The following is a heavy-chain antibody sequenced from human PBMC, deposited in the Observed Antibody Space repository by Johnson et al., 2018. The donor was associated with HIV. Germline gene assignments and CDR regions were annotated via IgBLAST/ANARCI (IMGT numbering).Heavy chain of an antibody. J-gene: IGHJ3*02. CDR1: GFTFSSYG. CDR2: IWYDGSNK. Sequence: QVQLVESGGGVVQPGRSLRLSCAASGFTFSSYGMHWVRQAPGKGLEWVAVIWYDGSNKYYADSVKGRFTISRDNSRNTLYLQMNSLRAEDTALYYCARETNYYDSSGGLGLDIWGQGTTVTVSS. CDR3: ARETNYYDSSGGLGLDI. V-gene: IGHV3-33*08. D-gene: IGHD3-22*01.